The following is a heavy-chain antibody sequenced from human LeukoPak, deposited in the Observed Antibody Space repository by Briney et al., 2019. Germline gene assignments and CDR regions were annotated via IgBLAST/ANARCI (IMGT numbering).Heavy chain of an antibody. J-gene: IGHJ4*02. CDR2: IRGNGGT. CDR1: GLSFSSFA. Sequence: PGGSLRLSCAASGLSFSSFAMSWVRQGPARGLEWVSSIRGNGGTFYADSVKGRFTLSSDSSRNTVYFQLNNLRVEDTAIYYRARASWVSSTDAVRWGQGTLVTVSS. V-gene: IGHV3-23*01. CDR3: ARASWVSSTDAVR. D-gene: IGHD3-16*01.